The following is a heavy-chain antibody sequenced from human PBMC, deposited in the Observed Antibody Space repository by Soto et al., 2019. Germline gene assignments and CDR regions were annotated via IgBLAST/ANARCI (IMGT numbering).Heavy chain of an antibody. CDR3: ARVTEYSSSGDY. CDR2: ISYDGSNK. Sequence: GGSLRLSCAASGFTFSSYAMHWVRQAPGKGLEWVAVISYDGSNKYYADSVKGRFTISRDNSKNTLYLQMNSLRAEDTAVYYCARVTEYSSSGDYWGQGTLVTVSS. J-gene: IGHJ4*02. V-gene: IGHV3-30*04. D-gene: IGHD6-6*01. CDR1: GFTFSSYA.